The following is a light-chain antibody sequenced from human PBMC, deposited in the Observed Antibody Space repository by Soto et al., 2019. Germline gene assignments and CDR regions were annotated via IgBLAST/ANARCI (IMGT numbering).Light chain of an antibody. Sequence: DIVMTQSPDFLAVSLGERATINCKSSQSVLYSANNKDHLAWYQQRPRQPPKLLISWASTRESGVPDRFSGSGSGTDFTLTISSLQPGDFATYYCQQYRTYSFGQGSRVEIK. J-gene: IGKJ1*01. CDR3: QQYRTYS. CDR1: QSVLYSANNKDH. CDR2: WAS. V-gene: IGKV4-1*01.